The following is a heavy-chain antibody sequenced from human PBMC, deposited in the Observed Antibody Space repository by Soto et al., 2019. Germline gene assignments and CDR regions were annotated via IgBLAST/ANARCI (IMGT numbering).Heavy chain of an antibody. V-gene: IGHV3-33*01. CDR2: IWFDGSNK. D-gene: IGHD2-8*01. Sequence: GWSLRLSCSASGFAFSTYGMHWVRQAPGKGLEWVSVIWFDGSNKTYADSVKGRFTISRDNSKSTLYLQVNSLRAEDTAVYYCERDRRVYQAVWDRHLQSYYYTMDVCGQGTKVPV. J-gene: IGHJ6*02. CDR3: ERDRRVYQAVWDRHLQSYYYTMDV. CDR1: GFAFSTYG.